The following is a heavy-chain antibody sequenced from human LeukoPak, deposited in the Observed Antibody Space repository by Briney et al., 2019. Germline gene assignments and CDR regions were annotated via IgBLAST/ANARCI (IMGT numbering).Heavy chain of an antibody. CDR3: AKDLRSYGYGAFDI. J-gene: IGHJ3*02. CDR1: GISVSSNY. V-gene: IGHV3-53*01. Sequence: PGGSLRLSCAVSGISVSSNYMTWVRQAPGKGLEWVSVLYSGGTTYYADSVKGRFTISRDNSKNTLYLQMNSLRAEDTAVYYCAKDLRSYGYGAFDIWGQGTMVTVSS. D-gene: IGHD5-18*01. CDR2: LYSGGTT.